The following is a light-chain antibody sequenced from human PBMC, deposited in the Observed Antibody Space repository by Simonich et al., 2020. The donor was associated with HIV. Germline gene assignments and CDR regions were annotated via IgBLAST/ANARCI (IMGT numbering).Light chain of an antibody. CDR3: QQRSNWLT. J-gene: IGKJ4*01. Sequence: DIVMTQSPDSLAVSLGERATINCKSSQSVLHSSNNKNYLVWYQQKPGQPPKLLIYWSSTRESGVPDRVSGSGSGTDFTLTISSLEPEDFAVYYCQQRSNWLTFGGGTKVEIK. V-gene: IGKV4-1*01. CDR2: WSS. CDR1: QSVLHSSNNKNY.